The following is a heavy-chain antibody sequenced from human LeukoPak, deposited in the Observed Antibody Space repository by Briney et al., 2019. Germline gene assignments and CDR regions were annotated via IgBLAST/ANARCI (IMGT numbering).Heavy chain of an antibody. CDR2: ISSGSSYI. V-gene: IGHV3-21*01. CDR3: VNLPGGGY. J-gene: IGHJ4*02. D-gene: IGHD7-27*01. CDR1: GCTFSNYY. Sequence: PGGSLRLSCAASGCTFSNYYMNWVRQAPGKGLEWVSSISSGSSYIYYADSLKGRFTISRDNAQNSLYLQMNSLRAEDTAVYYCVNLPGGGYWGQGTLVTVSS.